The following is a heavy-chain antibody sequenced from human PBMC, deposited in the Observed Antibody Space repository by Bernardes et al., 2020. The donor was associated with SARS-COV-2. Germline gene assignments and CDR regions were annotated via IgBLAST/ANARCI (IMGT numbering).Heavy chain of an antibody. D-gene: IGHD6-25*01. CDR1: GFTFDDYA. CDR3: AKVSAPDFDY. Sequence: GGSLRLSCAASGFTFDDYAMHWVRQAPGKGLEWVSGISWNSGSIGYADSVKGRFTISRDNAKNSLYLQMNSLRAEDTALYYCAKVSAPDFDYWGQGTLVTVSS. V-gene: IGHV3-9*01. CDR2: ISWNSGSI. J-gene: IGHJ4*02.